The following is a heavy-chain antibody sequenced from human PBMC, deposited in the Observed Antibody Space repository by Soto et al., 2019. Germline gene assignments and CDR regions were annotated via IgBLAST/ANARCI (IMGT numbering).Heavy chain of an antibody. D-gene: IGHD2-15*01. CDR3: ARGFGYCSGGSCYLTNAFDI. Sequence: QVQLQQWGAGLLKPSETLSLTCAVYGGSFSGYYWSWIRQPPGKGLEWIGEINHSGSTNYNPSLKSRVTISVDTSKNQFSVELSSVTAADTAVYYCARGFGYCSGGSCYLTNAFDIWGQGTMVTVSS. J-gene: IGHJ3*02. CDR1: GGSFSGYY. CDR2: INHSGST. V-gene: IGHV4-34*01.